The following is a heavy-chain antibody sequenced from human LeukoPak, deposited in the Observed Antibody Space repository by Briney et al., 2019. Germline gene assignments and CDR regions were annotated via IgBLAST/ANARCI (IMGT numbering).Heavy chain of an antibody. Sequence: PGASLRLSCAASGFTFSSYSMNWVRQAPGKGLEWVSSISSSSSYIYYADSVKGRFTISRDNAKNSLYLQMNSLRAEDTAVYYCARDESRGITMVRGVPDYWGQGTLVTVSS. CDR2: ISSSSSYI. CDR3: ARDESRGITMVRGVPDY. D-gene: IGHD3-10*01. V-gene: IGHV3-21*04. CDR1: GFTFSSYS. J-gene: IGHJ4*02.